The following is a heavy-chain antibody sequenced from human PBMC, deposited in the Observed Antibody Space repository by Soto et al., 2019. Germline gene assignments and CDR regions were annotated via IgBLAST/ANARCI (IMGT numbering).Heavy chain of an antibody. V-gene: IGHV1-69*13. CDR1: GGTFSSYA. D-gene: IGHD3-22*01. CDR3: AKGVKDYYDSSGYYTAYNWFDP. J-gene: IGHJ5*02. Sequence: ASVKVSCKASGGTFSSYAISWVRQAPGQGLEWMGGIIPIFGTANYAQKFQGRVTITADESTSTAYMELSSLRSEDTAVYYCAKGVKDYYDSSGYYTAYNWFDPWGQGTLVTVSS. CDR2: IIPIFGTA.